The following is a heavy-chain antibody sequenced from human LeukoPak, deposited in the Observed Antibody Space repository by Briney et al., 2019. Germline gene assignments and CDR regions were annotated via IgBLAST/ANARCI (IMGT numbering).Heavy chain of an antibody. J-gene: IGHJ3*02. CDR2: IYHSGST. D-gene: IGHD6-13*01. V-gene: IGHV4-59*01. CDR1: GGSISSYY. Sequence: SETLSLTCTVSGGSISSYYWSWIRQPAGKGLEWIGYIYHSGSTYYNPSLKSRVTISVDRSKNQFSLKLSSVTAADTAVYYCARVVRGLDAFDIWGQGTMVTVSS. CDR3: ARVVRGLDAFDI.